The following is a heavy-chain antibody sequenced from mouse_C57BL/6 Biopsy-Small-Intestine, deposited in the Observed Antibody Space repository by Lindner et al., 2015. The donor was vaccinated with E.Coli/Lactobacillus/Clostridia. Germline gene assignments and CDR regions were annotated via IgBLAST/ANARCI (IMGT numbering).Heavy chain of an antibody. V-gene: IGHV14-1*01. J-gene: IGHJ3*01. Sequence: VQLQESGAELVKPGASVKISCKGSENAFSRYWINWVKQRPEQGLEWIGRIDPEDGDTECVPKFQGKATMTADTSSNTAYLQLSSLTAEDTAVYYCTGLYSNYGVFAYWGQGTLVTVSA. CDR3: TGLYSNYGVFAY. D-gene: IGHD2-5*01. CDR2: IDPEDGDT. CDR1: ENAFSRYW.